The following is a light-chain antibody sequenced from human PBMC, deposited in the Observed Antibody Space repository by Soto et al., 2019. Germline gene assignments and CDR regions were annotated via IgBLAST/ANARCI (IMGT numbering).Light chain of an antibody. CDR2: WAS. J-gene: IGKJ1*01. V-gene: IGKV4-1*01. Sequence: DIVMTQSPDSLAVSLGERATINCKSSRSVFYSPNNKNYLAWYQQKPGQPPKLLIYWASTRESGVPDRFTGSGSGKDFSLTISGLQAEDVAVYYCQQCYSSPWTFGQGTKVEIK. CDR1: RSVFYSPNNKNY. CDR3: QQCYSSPWT.